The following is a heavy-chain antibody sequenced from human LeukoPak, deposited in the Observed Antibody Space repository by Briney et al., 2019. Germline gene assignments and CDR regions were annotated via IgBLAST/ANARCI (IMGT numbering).Heavy chain of an antibody. CDR3: AREPHLLGAFDI. CDR2: IYHSGST. V-gene: IGHV4-30-2*01. J-gene: IGHJ3*02. CDR1: GGSISSGGYS. Sequence: SETLSLTCAVSGGSISSGGYSWSWIRQPPGKGLEWIGYIYHSGSTYYNPSLKSRVTISVDRSKNQFSLKLSSVTAADTAVYYCAREPHLLGAFDIWGQGTMVTVSS.